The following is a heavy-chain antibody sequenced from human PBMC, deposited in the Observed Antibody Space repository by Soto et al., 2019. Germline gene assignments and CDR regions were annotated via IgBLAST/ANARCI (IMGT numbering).Heavy chain of an antibody. CDR3: AHRGWGPDAFDI. J-gene: IGHJ3*02. Sequence: QITLKESGPTLVKPTQTLTLTCTFSGFSLSTSGVGVGWIRQPPGKALEWLALIYWDDDKRYSPSLKSRLTITKDTPKDQVVLTMNNMGLVDTATYYCAHRGWGPDAFDIWGQGTMVTVSS. D-gene: IGHD3-16*01. CDR2: IYWDDDK. V-gene: IGHV2-5*02. CDR1: GFSLSTSGVG.